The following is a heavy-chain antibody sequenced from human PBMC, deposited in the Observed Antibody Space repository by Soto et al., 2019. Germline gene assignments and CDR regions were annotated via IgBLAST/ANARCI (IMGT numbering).Heavy chain of an antibody. D-gene: IGHD6-19*01. J-gene: IGHJ4*02. CDR2: ISGSGGST. CDR1: GFTFSSYA. CDR3: AKKTGLASNLRFPFDY. V-gene: IGHV3-23*01. Sequence: PGGSLRLSCAASGFTFSSYAMSWVRQAPGKGLEWVSAISGSGGSTYYADSVKGRFTISRDNSKNTLYLQMNSLRAEDTAVYYCAKKTGLASNLRFPFDYLGQGTLVTVSS.